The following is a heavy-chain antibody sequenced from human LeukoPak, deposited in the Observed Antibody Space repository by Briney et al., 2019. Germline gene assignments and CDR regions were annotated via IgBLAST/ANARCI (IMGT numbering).Heavy chain of an antibody. D-gene: IGHD6-19*01. CDR1: GFTFSSYA. J-gene: IGHJ4*02. Sequence: PGGSLRLSCAASGFTFSSYAMHWVRQAPGKGLEWVAVISYDGSNKYYADSVKGRFTISRDNAKNSLYLQMNSLRAEDTALYYCAKGQWLDGDFDYWGQGTLVTVSS. CDR2: ISYDGSNK. V-gene: IGHV3-30-3*01. CDR3: AKGQWLDGDFDY.